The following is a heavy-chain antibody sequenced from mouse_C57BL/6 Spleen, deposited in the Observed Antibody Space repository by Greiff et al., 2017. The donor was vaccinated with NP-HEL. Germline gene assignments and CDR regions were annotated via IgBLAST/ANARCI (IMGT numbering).Heavy chain of an antibody. CDR2: IYPGDGDT. CDR1: GYAFSSSW. V-gene: IGHV1-82*01. CDR3: ARVDSSGYVGYAMDY. J-gene: IGHJ4*01. Sequence: VKLVESGPELVKPGASVKISCKASGYAFSSSWMNWVKQRPGKGLEWIGRIYPGDGDTNYNGKFKGKATLTADKSSSTAYMQLSSLTSEDSAVYFCARVDSSGYVGYAMDYWGQGTSVTVSS. D-gene: IGHD3-2*02.